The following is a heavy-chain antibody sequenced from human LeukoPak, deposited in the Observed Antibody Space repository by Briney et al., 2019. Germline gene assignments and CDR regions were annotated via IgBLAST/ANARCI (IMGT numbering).Heavy chain of an antibody. CDR1: GFDFSDSA. D-gene: IGHD6-19*01. CDR2: IRSKANNYAT. Sequence: PGGSLRLSCAASGFDFSDSAMYWVRQASGRGLEWVVRIRSKANNYATTYAASVKGRFTISRDDSKNTAYLQMNSLKTEDTAVYYCTRPPVAGEDYWGQGTLVTVSS. CDR3: TRPPVAGEDY. V-gene: IGHV3-73*01. J-gene: IGHJ4*02.